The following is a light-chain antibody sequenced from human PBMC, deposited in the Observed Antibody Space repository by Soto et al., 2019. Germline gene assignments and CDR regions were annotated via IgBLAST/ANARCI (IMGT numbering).Light chain of an antibody. V-gene: IGKV4-1*01. CDR3: QQYYGAWT. Sequence: DIVMTQSPESLAVSLGERATINCKSSRSVLWTSRNKNYLAWYQQKSGQSPKLLIYWASTRESGVPDRFSGSGSGTDFTLTISSVQAEDVAVYYCQQYYGAWTFGQGTRVEI. J-gene: IGKJ1*01. CDR1: RSVLWTSRNKNY. CDR2: WAS.